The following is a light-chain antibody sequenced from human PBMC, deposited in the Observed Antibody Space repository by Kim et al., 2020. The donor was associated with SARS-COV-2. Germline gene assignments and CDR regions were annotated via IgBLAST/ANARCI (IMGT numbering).Light chain of an antibody. CDR1: SSDIGAYKD. J-gene: IGLJ1*01. Sequence: SITITCTRTSSDIGAYKDVSWYQQHPGKAPKIMIYEVNRRPSGVPDRFSGSKSGNTASLTVSGLQAEDAADYYCTSYAGSNNLDVFGTGTKVTVL. CDR3: TSYAGSNNLDV. V-gene: IGLV2-8*01. CDR2: EVN.